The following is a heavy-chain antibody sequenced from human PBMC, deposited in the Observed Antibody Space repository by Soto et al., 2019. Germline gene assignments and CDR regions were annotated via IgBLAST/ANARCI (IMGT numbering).Heavy chain of an antibody. V-gene: IGHV4-31*03. CDR3: ARVMGEGSGNGWGFDL. Sequence: QVQLQESGPGLVTPSQTLSLPCSVSGGSVSSGAFYWGWIRPSPGKGLECLGYIYSFGNTFYNPSLKSRVTRSLDTSKNQFSLRLTSVSAADTAIDYWARVMGEGSGNGWGFDLWGQGTRVIVSS. D-gene: IGHD3-16*01. J-gene: IGHJ5*02. CDR1: GGSVSSGAFY. CDR2: IYSFGNT.